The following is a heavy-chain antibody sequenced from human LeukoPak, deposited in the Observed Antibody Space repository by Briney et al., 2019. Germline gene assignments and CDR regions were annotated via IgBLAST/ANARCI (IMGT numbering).Heavy chain of an antibody. CDR3: ARARGYSGYDYYYYGMDV. J-gene: IGHJ6*02. Sequence: GASVKVSCKASGYTFTSYGISWVRQAPGQGLEWMGWISAYNGNTNYAQKLQGRVTMTTDTSTSTAYMELRSLRSDDTAVYYCARARGYSGYDYYYYGMDVWGQGTTVTVSS. CDR1: GYTFTSYG. CDR2: ISAYNGNT. D-gene: IGHD5-12*01. V-gene: IGHV1-18*01.